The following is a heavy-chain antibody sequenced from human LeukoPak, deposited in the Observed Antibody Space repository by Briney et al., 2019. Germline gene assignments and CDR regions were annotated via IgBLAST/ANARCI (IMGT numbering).Heavy chain of an antibody. CDR3: VTPTRPYNSWHYFDY. D-gene: IGHD6-6*01. CDR2: MSYDGSNK. J-gene: IGHJ4*02. CDR1: GFTFSSYA. Sequence: GGSLRLSCAASGFTFSSYAMHWVRQAPGKGLEWVAVMSYDGSNKNHADSVKGRFTISRDNSKNMLYLQMNSLRAEDTAVYYCVTPTRPYNSWHYFDYWGQGALVTVSS. V-gene: IGHV3-30*04.